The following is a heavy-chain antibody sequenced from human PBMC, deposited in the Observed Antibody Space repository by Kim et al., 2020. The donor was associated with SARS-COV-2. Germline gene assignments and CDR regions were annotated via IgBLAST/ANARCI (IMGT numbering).Heavy chain of an antibody. D-gene: IGHD3-3*01. V-gene: IGHV4-39*01. J-gene: IGHJ4*02. CDR3: AGILRFLEWLFDY. Sequence: YHPSLKSRVTISGDTSKNQFSLKLSSVTAADTAVYYCAGILRFLEWLFDYWGQGTLVTVSS.